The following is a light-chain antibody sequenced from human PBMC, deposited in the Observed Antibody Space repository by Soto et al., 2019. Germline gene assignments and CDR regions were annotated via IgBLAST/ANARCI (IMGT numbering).Light chain of an antibody. J-gene: IGKJ1*01. Sequence: AIQMTQSPSSLSASVGDRVTITCRASQGIRNDLGWYQQKPGKAPKLLIYAASSLQSGVPSRFSGNGSGTDFTLTISSLLPEDFATYYCLQDYNYPRTFGQGTKVEIK. CDR3: LQDYNYPRT. CDR1: QGIRND. V-gene: IGKV1-6*01. CDR2: AAS.